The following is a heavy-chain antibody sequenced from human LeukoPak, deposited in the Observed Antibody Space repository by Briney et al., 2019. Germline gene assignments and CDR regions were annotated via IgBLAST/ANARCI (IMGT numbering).Heavy chain of an antibody. V-gene: IGHV4-31*03. CDR2: IYYSGST. CDR1: GGSISSGGYY. J-gene: IGHJ4*02. CDR3: ARMEIYGPDY. Sequence: SETLSLTCTVSGGSISSGGYYWSWIRQHPGKGLERIGYIYYSGSTYYNPSLKSRVTISVDTSKNQFSLKLSSVTAADMAVYYCARMEIYGPDYWGQGTLVTVSS. D-gene: IGHD3-10*01.